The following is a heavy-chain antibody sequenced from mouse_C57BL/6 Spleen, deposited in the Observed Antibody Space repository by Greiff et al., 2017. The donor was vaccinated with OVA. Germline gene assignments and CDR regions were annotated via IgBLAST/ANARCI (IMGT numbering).Heavy chain of an antibody. Sequence: VKLMESGAELVKPGASVKLSCKASGYTFTEYTIHWVKQRSGQGLEWIGWFYPGSGSIKYNEKFKDKATLTADKSSSTVYMELSRLTSEDSAVYFCARHEATVVAFDYWGQGTTLTVSS. D-gene: IGHD1-1*01. CDR1: GYTFTEYT. J-gene: IGHJ2*01. CDR2: FYPGSGSI. CDR3: ARHEATVVAFDY. V-gene: IGHV1-62-2*01.